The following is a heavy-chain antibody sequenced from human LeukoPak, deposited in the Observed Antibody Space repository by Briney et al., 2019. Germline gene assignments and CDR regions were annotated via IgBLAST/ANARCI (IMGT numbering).Heavy chain of an antibody. CDR2: IYSGGST. CDR1: GFTVSSNY. Sequence: GGSLRLSCAASGFTVSSNYMSWVRQAPGKGLEWVSVIYSGGSTYYADSVKGRFTISRDNSKNTMYLQMNSLGAEDTAVYYCARNAGSSWPGEIDYWGQGTLVTVSS. V-gene: IGHV3-53*01. CDR3: ARNAGSSWPGEIDY. J-gene: IGHJ4*02. D-gene: IGHD6-13*01.